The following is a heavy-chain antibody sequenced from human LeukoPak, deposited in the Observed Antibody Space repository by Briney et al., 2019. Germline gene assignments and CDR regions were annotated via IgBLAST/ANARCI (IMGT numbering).Heavy chain of an antibody. J-gene: IGHJ4*02. D-gene: IGHD3-16*01. CDR1: GVSASAVKYY. V-gene: IGHV4-31*02. CDR3: ERHPSFNQMIY. CDR2: IYASGTT. Sequence: KTSETLSLTSTVSGVSASAVKYYRSSIRQRPGESLGWIGYIYASGTTYYNPSLKRRVTISIDTSKNPFSLNLNAVTVADTALYYCERHPSFNQMIYWGEGTMVTVSS.